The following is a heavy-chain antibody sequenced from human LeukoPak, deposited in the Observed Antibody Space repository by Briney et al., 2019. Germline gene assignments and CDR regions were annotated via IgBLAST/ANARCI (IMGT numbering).Heavy chain of an antibody. CDR2: IYYSGST. Sequence: SETLSLTCTVSGGSISSHYWSWIRQPPGKGLEWIGYIYYSGSTNYNPSLKSRVTISVDTSKNQFSLKLSSVTAAGTAVYYCARAYYYDSSGPYYFDYWGQGTLVTVSS. CDR1: GGSISSHY. CDR3: ARAYYYDSSGPYYFDY. D-gene: IGHD3-22*01. J-gene: IGHJ4*02. V-gene: IGHV4-59*11.